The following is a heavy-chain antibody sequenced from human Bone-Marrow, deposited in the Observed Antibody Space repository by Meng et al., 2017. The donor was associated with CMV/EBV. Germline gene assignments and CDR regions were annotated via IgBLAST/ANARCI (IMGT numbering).Heavy chain of an antibody. CDR3: ARGLVVVPAAMRGNAFDI. CDR2: MNPNSGNT. CDR1: GYTFTSYD. J-gene: IGHJ3*02. V-gene: IGHV1-8*03. Sequence: ASVKVSCKASGYTFTSYDINWVRQATGQGLEWMGWMNPNSGNTGYAQKFQGRVTITRNTSISTAYMELSSLRSEDTAVYYCARGLVVVPAAMRGNAFDIWGQGTMVTVS. D-gene: IGHD2-2*01.